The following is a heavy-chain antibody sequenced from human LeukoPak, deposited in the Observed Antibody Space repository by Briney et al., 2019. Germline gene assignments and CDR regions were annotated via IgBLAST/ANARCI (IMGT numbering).Heavy chain of an antibody. CDR2: IIPIFGTA. D-gene: IGHD6-13*01. CDR1: GGTFSSYA. CDR3: ARPRQTSSSWYYFDY. J-gene: IGHJ4*02. V-gene: IGHV1-69*13. Sequence: SVKVSCKASGGTFSSYAISWVRQAPGQGLEWMGGIIPIFGTANYAQKFQGRVTITADESTSTAYMELSSLRSEDTAVYYCARPRQTSSSWYYFDYWGQGTLVTVSS.